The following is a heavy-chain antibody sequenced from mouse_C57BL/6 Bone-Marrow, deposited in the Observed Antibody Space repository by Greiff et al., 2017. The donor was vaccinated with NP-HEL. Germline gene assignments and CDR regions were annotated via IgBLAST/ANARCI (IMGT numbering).Heavy chain of an antibody. CDR3: TRRGDYYGSSSDY. J-gene: IGHJ2*01. V-gene: IGHV1-5*01. CDR2: IYPGNSDT. D-gene: IGHD1-1*01. CDR1: GYTFTSYW. Sequence: EVQLQQSGTVLARPGASVKMSCKTSGYTFTSYWMHWVKQRPGQGLEWIGAIYPGNSDTSYNQQFKGKAKLTAVTSASTAYMELSSLTNEYSAVYYCTRRGDYYGSSSDYWGQGTTLTVSS.